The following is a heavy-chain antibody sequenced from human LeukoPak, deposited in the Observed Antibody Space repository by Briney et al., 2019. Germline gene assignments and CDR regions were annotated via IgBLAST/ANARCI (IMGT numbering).Heavy chain of an antibody. CDR2: INPNSGGT. Sequence: ASVKVSCKASGYTFTSYDINWVRQATGQGLEWMGWINPNSGGTNYAQKFQGRVTMTRDTSISTAYMELSRLRSDDTAVYYCARGLLVELGAFDIWGQGTMVTVSS. V-gene: IGHV1-2*02. J-gene: IGHJ3*02. CDR1: GYTFTSYD. D-gene: IGHD2-21*02. CDR3: ARGLLVELGAFDI.